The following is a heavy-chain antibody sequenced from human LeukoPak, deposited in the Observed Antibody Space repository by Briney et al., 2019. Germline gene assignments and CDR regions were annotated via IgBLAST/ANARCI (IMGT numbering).Heavy chain of an antibody. CDR3: AELGITMIGGV. CDR2: ISSSGSTI. D-gene: IGHD3-10*02. Sequence: GGSLRLSCAASGFIFSSYSMNWVRQAPGKGLEWVSYISSSGSTIYYADSVKGRFTISRDNSKNTLYLQMNSLRAEDTAVYYCAELGITMIGGVWGKGTTVTISS. CDR1: GFIFSSYS. J-gene: IGHJ6*04. V-gene: IGHV3-48*01.